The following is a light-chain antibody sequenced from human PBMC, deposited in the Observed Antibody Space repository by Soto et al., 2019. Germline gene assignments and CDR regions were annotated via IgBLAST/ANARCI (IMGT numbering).Light chain of an antibody. CDR1: QSVLYSSNNKNY. Sequence: DIVMTQSPDSLAVSLGERATINCKSSQSVLYSSNNKNYLAWYQQKPGQPAKLLIYWASTRESGVPDRFSVSGSGTDFTLTISSLQAEDVAVYYCQQYYSTPPTFGQGTKVEIK. V-gene: IGKV4-1*01. CDR3: QQYYSTPPT. CDR2: WAS. J-gene: IGKJ1*01.